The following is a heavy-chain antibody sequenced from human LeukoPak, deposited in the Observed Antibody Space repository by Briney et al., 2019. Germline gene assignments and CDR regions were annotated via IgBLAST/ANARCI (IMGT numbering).Heavy chain of an antibody. V-gene: IGHV1-69*13. D-gene: IGHD3-16*02. CDR1: GGTFSSYA. CDR3: ASRAMITFGGVIVIQSYFDY. J-gene: IGHJ4*02. CDR2: IIPIFGTA. Sequence: VKVSCKASGGTFSSYAISWVRQAPGQGLEWMGGIIPIFGTANYAQKFQGRVRITADESTSTAYMELSSLRSEDTAVYYCASRAMITFGGVIVIQSYFDYWGQGTLVTVSS.